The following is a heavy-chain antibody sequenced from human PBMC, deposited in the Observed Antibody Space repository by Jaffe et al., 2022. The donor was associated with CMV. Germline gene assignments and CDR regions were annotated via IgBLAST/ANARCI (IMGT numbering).Heavy chain of an antibody. CDR1: GFTFSDYG. Sequence: VQLVESGGDLVQPGGSLRLSCAASGFTFSDYGMSWVRQTPAQGLEWISAIGGDGSRIFYADFVKGRFTTSRDNLKNMVYLQMNSLRAEDTAVYYCAKGFWSGYWRYDYWGQGTLVAVSS. CDR3: AKGFWSGYWRYDY. D-gene: IGHD3-3*01. CDR2: IGGDGSRI. J-gene: IGHJ4*02. V-gene: IGHV3-23*04.